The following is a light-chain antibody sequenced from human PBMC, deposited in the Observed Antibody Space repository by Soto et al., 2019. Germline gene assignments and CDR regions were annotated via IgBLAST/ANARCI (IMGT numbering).Light chain of an antibody. CDR3: QQYGSSPHT. Sequence: EMALTQSPGTLSSSPGERATLSCRASQSVSSSYLAWYQQKPGKAPRLLIYGASSTATGIPDRFSGSGSGTDFTLTISRLEPEDFAVYYCQQYGSSPHTFGQGTKLEIK. CDR2: GAS. CDR1: QSVSSSY. J-gene: IGKJ2*01. V-gene: IGKV3-20*01.